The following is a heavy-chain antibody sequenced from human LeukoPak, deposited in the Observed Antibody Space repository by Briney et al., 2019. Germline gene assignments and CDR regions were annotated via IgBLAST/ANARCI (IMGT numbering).Heavy chain of an antibody. CDR1: GYSISSGYY. D-gene: IGHD7-27*01. CDR3: ARTGVRSWFDP. CDR2: IYYSGST. V-gene: IGHV4-38-2*02. Sequence: SETLSLTCTVSGYSISSGYYWGWIRQPPGKGLEWIGSIYYSGSTYYNPSLKSRVTISVDTSKNQFSLKLSSVTAADTAVYYCARTGVRSWFDPWGQGTLVTVSS. J-gene: IGHJ5*02.